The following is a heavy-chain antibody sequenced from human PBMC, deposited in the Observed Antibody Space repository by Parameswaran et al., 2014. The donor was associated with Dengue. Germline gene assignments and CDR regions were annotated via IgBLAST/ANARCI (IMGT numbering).Heavy chain of an antibody. Sequence: SCAASGFTFSSYGMHWVRQAPGKGLEWVAVIWYDGSNKYYADSVKGRFTISRDNSKNTLYLQMNSLRAEDTAVYYCARDFLPLLWFGENQHYGMDVWGQGTTVTVSS. V-gene: IGHV3-33*01. CDR3: ARDFLPLLWFGENQHYGMDV. J-gene: IGHJ6*02. CDR1: GFTFSSYG. CDR2: IWYDGSNK. D-gene: IGHD3-10*01.